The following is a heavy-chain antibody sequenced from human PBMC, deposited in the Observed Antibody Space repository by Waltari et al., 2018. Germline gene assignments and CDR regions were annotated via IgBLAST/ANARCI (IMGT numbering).Heavy chain of an antibody. V-gene: IGHV3-23*01. D-gene: IGHD6-19*01. CDR2: ISARGGTT. Sequence: EVQLLESGGGLEQPGGSLRLSCTASGFTFSNYAMGWVRQASGKGLEWVAAISARGGTTKYADSVKGRFTISRDNSKSTLYLQMTSLRAEDTAVYYCATSGWYCFDYWGQGTLVTVSS. CDR3: ATSGWYCFDY. CDR1: GFTFSNYA. J-gene: IGHJ4*02.